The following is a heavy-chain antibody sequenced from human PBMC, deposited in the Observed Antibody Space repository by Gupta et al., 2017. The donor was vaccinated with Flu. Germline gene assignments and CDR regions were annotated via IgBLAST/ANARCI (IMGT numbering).Heavy chain of an antibody. CDR1: GFPLRSYE. D-gene: IGHD3-10*01. J-gene: IGHJ5*02. CDR2: ISSSGSTI. Sequence: EVQLVECGGGLVQPGGSLRLSCAASGFPLRSYEMNWVRPAPGKGLEWVSYISSSGSTIYYADSVKGRFTISRDNAKNSLYLQMNSLRAEDTAVYYCARDRKIRGVIKGNWFDPWGQVTLVTVSS. CDR3: ARDRKIRGVIKGNWFDP. V-gene: IGHV3-48*03.